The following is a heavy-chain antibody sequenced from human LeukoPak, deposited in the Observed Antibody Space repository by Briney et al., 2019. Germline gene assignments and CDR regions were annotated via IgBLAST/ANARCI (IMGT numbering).Heavy chain of an antibody. D-gene: IGHD1-1*01. CDR2: ISAYNGNT. CDR1: GYTFTSYG. V-gene: IGHV1-18*01. Sequence: VSVKVSCKTSGYTFTSYGYSWVRQAPGQGLEWMGWISAYNGNTKYAQKFQGRVTMTTVTSTSTAYMELRSLTLDDTALYYCARAKTLEPSPSNAFDIWGQGTMVTVSS. CDR3: ARAKTLEPSPSNAFDI. J-gene: IGHJ3*02.